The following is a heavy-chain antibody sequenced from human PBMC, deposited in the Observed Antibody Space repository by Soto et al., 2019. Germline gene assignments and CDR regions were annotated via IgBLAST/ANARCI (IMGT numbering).Heavy chain of an antibody. CDR3: VQPTGWPGCDF. CDR2: IYGGGTT. CDR1: GFTVSSKY. D-gene: IGHD6-19*01. Sequence: EVQLVESGGGLIQPGGSLRLSCAASGFTVSSKYMTWVRQAPGKGLEWVSVIYGGGTTYYADSVKCRFTICRDNSKNTLYLQMNGLGGKETAVYYRVQPTGWPGCDFWGQGTLVTVAS. J-gene: IGHJ4*02. V-gene: IGHV3-53*01.